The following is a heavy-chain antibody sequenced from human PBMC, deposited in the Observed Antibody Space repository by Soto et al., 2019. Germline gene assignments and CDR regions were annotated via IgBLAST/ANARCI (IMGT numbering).Heavy chain of an antibody. CDR1: GFTFDDYA. V-gene: IGHV3-9*01. CDR2: ISWNSDNI. J-gene: IGHJ4*02. D-gene: IGHD2-21*01. Sequence: GGSLRLSCAASGFTFDDYAMHWVRQAPGKGLGWVSGISWNSDNIGYGDSVKGRFTISRDNAKNSLYLQMNSLRSEDTALYYCAKDRGASIKYYFDYWGQGTLVTVSS. CDR3: AKDRGASIKYYFDY.